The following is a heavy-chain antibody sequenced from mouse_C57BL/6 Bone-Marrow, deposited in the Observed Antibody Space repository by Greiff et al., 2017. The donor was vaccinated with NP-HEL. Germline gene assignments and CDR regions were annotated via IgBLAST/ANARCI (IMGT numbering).Heavy chain of an antibody. V-gene: IGHV1-50*01. Sequence: QVQLKQPGAELVKPGASVKLSCKASGYTFTSYWMQWVKQRPGQGLEWIGEIDPSDSYTNYNQKFKGKATLTVDTSSSTAYMQLSSLTSEDSAVYYCARGYRGAMDYWGQGTSVTVSS. CDR3: ARGYRGAMDY. D-gene: IGHD2-12*01. J-gene: IGHJ4*01. CDR1: GYTFTSYW. CDR2: IDPSDSYT.